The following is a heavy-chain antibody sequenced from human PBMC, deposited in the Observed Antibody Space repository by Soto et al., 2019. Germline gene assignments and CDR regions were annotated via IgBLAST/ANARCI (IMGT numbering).Heavy chain of an antibody. CDR1: GFTFGNYW. CDR3: ARGDYYDITGPFSDAFDI. J-gene: IGHJ3*02. CDR2: IKHDGSQK. Sequence: PGGSLRLSCTASGFTFGNYWMSWVRQAPGKGLEWVANIKHDGSQKWYVDSVKGRFTLSRDNAKKSLFLQMNSLRVEDTAVYYCARGDYYDITGPFSDAFDIWGRGTMVTVSS. D-gene: IGHD3-9*01. V-gene: IGHV3-7*04.